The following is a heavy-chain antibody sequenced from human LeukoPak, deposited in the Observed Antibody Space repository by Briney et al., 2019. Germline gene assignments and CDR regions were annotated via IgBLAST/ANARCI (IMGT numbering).Heavy chain of an antibody. CDR1: GYTFNGYY. Sequence: ASVKVSCKASGYTFNGYYMHWVRQAPGQGLEWMGWINPNSGGTNYAQKFQGRVTLTRDTSIDTVYLELSSLKSDDTAVYYCARDPGHDTSNYGGLDFWGQGTLVTVSS. V-gene: IGHV1-2*02. D-gene: IGHD4-11*01. J-gene: IGHJ4*02. CDR3: ARDPGHDTSNYGGLDF. CDR2: INPNSGGT.